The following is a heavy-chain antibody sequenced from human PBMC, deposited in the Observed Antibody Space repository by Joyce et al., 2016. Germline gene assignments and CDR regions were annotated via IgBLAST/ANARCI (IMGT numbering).Heavy chain of an antibody. CDR2: IKQDGSAV. V-gene: IGHV3-7*01. Sequence: EVQLVESGGGLVQPGGSLRLSCAASGFTFSGNSMSWLRQAAGGGLGWVANIKQDGSAVYYLDSVKGRFTVSRDNARSLVHLQMVSLRVEDTALYYCARGKAFDVWGQGTMVTVSS. CDR3: ARGKAFDV. J-gene: IGHJ3*01. CDR1: GFTFSGNS.